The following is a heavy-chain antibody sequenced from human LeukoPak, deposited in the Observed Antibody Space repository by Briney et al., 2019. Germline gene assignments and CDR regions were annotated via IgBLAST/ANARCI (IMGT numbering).Heavy chain of an antibody. J-gene: IGHJ5*02. CDR2: INPNSGGT. V-gene: IGHV1-2*02. Sequence: MSSLYTLIYYQMDGVGQAAAQKGDGMGWINPNSGGTHYEQKFQCRVIMPRDTSSSTDFMELSRLRSDDTAVYYCARHMTTANNWFDHWGQGTLVTVSS. CDR1: LYTLIYYQ. CDR3: ARHMTTANNWFDH. D-gene: IGHD4-17*01.